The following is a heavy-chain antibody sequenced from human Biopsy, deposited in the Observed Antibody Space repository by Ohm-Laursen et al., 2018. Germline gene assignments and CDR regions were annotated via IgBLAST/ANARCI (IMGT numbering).Heavy chain of an antibody. CDR3: AKDRRAVAGYDAFDI. CDR1: GFTFDDYA. Sequence: SLRLSCAVSGFTFDDYAMHWVRQAPGKGLEWVSGISWNSGSIGYADSVKGRFTISRDNAKNSLYLQMNSLRAEDTALYYCAKDRRAVAGYDAFDIWGQGTMVTVSS. CDR2: ISWNSGSI. J-gene: IGHJ3*02. D-gene: IGHD6-19*01. V-gene: IGHV3-9*01.